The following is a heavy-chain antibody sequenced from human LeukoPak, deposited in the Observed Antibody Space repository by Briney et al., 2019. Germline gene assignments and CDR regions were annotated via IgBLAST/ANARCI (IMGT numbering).Heavy chain of an antibody. CDR2: IYYSGST. CDR3: ARDGAERKGSGWLDY. D-gene: IGHD6-19*01. CDR1: GGSISSYY. J-gene: IGHJ4*02. Sequence: SETLSLTCTVSGGSISSYYWSWIRQSPGKGLEWIGYIYYSGSTNYNPSLKSRVTISVDTSKNQFSLKLSSVTAADTAVYYCARDGAERKGSGWLDYWGQGTLVTVSS. V-gene: IGHV4-59*01.